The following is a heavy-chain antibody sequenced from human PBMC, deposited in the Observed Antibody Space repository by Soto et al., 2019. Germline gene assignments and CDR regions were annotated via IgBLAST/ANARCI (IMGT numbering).Heavy chain of an antibody. Sequence: AGTXSLTCAVFGFSIVNYDWSWVRPSPGKGLEWIGYVYYSGSTNYSPSLKRRVTISVDMSKNQFSLKLRSVTAADTAVYSCERVWYTSHIDWSEPRGPGTLV. J-gene: IGHJ5*02. CDR3: ERVWYTSHIDWSEP. D-gene: IGHD2-8*01. CDR2: VYYSGST. V-gene: IGHV4-59*01. CDR1: GFSIVNYD.